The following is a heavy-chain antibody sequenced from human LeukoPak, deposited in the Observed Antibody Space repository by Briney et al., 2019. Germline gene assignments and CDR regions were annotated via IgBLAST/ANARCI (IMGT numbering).Heavy chain of an antibody. V-gene: IGHV5-10-1*01. Sequence: GESLKISCKGSGYSFTTYWISWVRQMPGKGLEWMGRIDPSDSYTNYSPSFQGHVTISADTSISTAYLKWSSLKASDTAMYYCATYYYDSSGYYYDTDYWGQGTLVTVSS. D-gene: IGHD3-22*01. CDR1: GYSFTTYW. CDR3: ATYYYDSSGYYYDTDY. CDR2: IDPSDSYT. J-gene: IGHJ4*02.